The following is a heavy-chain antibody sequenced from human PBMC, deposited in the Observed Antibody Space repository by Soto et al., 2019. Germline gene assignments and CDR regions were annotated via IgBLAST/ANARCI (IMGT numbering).Heavy chain of an antibody. D-gene: IGHD3-10*02. Sequence: AASVKVSCKASGYTFTTLSMHWVRQAPGQRLEWMGHINAGNGYTKYSQNFQGRVTITRDTLASTAYMELSRLTSEDKAIYYCARDSGVRGPSGDLDYWGQGTLVTVSS. CDR3: ARDSGVRGPSGDLDY. J-gene: IGHJ4*02. CDR2: INAGNGYT. V-gene: IGHV1-3*01. CDR1: GYTFTTLS.